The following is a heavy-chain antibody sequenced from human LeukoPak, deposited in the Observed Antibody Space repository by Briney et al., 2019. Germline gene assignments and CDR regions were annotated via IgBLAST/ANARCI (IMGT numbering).Heavy chain of an antibody. CDR3: AREEVRRAVAGYFDY. CDR2: ISAYNGNT. J-gene: IGHJ4*02. D-gene: IGHD6-19*01. Sequence: ASVKVSCKASGYTFTSYGISWVRQAPGQGLEWMGWISAYNGNTNYAQKLQGRVTMTTDTSTSTAYMELRSLRSDDTAVYYCAREEVRRAVAGYFDYWGQGTLLTVSS. V-gene: IGHV1-18*01. CDR1: GYTFTSYG.